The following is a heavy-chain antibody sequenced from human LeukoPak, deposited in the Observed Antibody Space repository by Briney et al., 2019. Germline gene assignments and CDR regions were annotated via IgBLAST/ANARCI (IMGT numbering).Heavy chain of an antibody. CDR2: LSGSGGST. CDR3: AKAAGYSSSWLHDY. V-gene: IGHV3-23*01. CDR1: GFTFSNYA. D-gene: IGHD6-13*01. Sequence: GGSLRLSCAASGFTFSNYAMSWVRQAPGKGLEWVSALSGSGGSTYYADSVKGRFTISRDNSKNTLYLQMNSLGAEDTAVYYCAKAAGYSSSWLHDYWGQGTLVTVSS. J-gene: IGHJ4*02.